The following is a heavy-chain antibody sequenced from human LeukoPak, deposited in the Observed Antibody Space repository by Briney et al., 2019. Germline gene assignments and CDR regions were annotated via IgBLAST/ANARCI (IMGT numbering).Heavy chain of an antibody. CDR2: IYYSGST. CDR1: GGSISSHY. Sequence: SETLSLTCTVSGGSISSHYWSWIRQPPGRGLEWIGYIYYSGSTNYNPSLKSRVTISVDTSKNQFSLKLNSVTAADTAVYYCARGSSGWSHFDYWGQGTLVTVSS. CDR3: ARGSSGWSHFDY. D-gene: IGHD6-19*01. J-gene: IGHJ4*02. V-gene: IGHV4-59*11.